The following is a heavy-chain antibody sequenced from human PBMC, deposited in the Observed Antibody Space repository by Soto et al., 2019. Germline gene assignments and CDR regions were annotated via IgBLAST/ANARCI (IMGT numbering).Heavy chain of an antibody. CDR2: INHSGST. V-gene: IGHV4-34*01. Sequence: QVQLQQWGAGLLKPSETLSLTCAVYGGSFSGYYWSWIRQPPGKGLEWIGEINHSGSTNYNPSLKSRATISVDTSKNQFSLKQSSVTAADTDVYYCARAKQCYDSPGVYYYYYMDVWGKGTTVTVSS. D-gene: IGHD5-12*01. CDR3: ARAKQCYDSPGVYYYYYMDV. J-gene: IGHJ6*03. CDR1: GGSFSGYY.